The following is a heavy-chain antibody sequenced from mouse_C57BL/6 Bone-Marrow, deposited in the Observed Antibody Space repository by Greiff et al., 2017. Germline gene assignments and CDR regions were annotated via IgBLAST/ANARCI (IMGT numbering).Heavy chain of an antibody. D-gene: IGHD2-3*01. J-gene: IGHJ4*01. CDR3: ARGWLIRDYDMDY. CDR2: ISDGGSYT. Sequence: EVHLVESGGGLVKPGGSLKLSCAASGFTFSSYAMSWVRQTPEKRLEWVATISDGGSYTYYPDNVKGRFTISRDNAKNNLYLQMSHLKSEDTAMYYCARGWLIRDYDMDYWGQGTSVTVSS. CDR1: GFTFSSYA. V-gene: IGHV5-4*01.